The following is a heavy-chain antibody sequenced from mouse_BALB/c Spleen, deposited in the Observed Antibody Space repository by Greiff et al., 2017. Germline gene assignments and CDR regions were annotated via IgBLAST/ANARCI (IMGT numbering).Heavy chain of an antibody. CDR1: GFTFSSYT. V-gene: IGHV5-6-5*01. D-gene: IGHD1-1*01. J-gene: IGHJ2*01. CDR3: ARGYYGSSSYYFDY. CDR2: ISSGGST. Sequence: EVKLVESGGGLVQPGGSLKLSCAASGFTFSSYTMSWVRQTPEKRLEWVASISSGGSTYYPDSVKGRFTISRDNARNILYLQMSSLRSEDTAMYYCARGYYGSSSYYFDYWGQGTTLTVSS.